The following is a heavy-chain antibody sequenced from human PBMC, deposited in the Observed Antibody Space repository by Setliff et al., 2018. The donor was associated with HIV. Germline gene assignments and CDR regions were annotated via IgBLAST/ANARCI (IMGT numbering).Heavy chain of an antibody. CDR2: IYYSGTA. CDR1: GGSISGGGYY. V-gene: IGHV4-31*03. D-gene: IGHD1-20*01. J-gene: IGHJ5*02. Sequence: SETLSLTCTVSGGSISGGGYYWTWIRQYPGRGLEWIGYIYYSGTAYYKPSLRSRVTISVDTSMNQFSLNLNSVTAADTAVYYCARDFGDNSGWDLWGQGMLVTVSS. CDR3: ARDFGDNSGWDL.